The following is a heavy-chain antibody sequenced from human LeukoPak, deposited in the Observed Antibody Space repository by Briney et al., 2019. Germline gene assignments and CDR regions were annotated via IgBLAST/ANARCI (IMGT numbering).Heavy chain of an antibody. CDR1: GYSFTSYW. J-gene: IGHJ4*02. Sequence: GESLKISCKGSGYSFTSYWIGWVRQMPGKGLEWMGIIYPGDSDTRYSPSFQGQVTISADKSISTAYLQWSSLKASDTAMYYCARLINGHGARPGIFDYWGQGTLVTVSS. V-gene: IGHV5-51*01. CDR2: IYPGDSDT. CDR3: ARLINGHGARPGIFDY. D-gene: IGHD6-6*01.